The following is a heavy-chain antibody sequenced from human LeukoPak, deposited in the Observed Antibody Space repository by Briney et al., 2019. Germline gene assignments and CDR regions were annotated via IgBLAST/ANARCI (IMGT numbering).Heavy chain of an antibody. J-gene: IGHJ4*02. CDR2: IKSRTDGGTT. D-gene: IGHD4-17*01. Sequence: GRSLRLSCTASGFTFGDYAMSWVRQAPGKGLEWVGRIKSRTDGGTTDYAAPVKGRFTISRDDSKNTLYLQMNSLKTEDTAVYYCTGDYGDYVHWGQGTLVTVSS. CDR1: GFTFGDYA. CDR3: TGDYGDYVH. V-gene: IGHV3-15*01.